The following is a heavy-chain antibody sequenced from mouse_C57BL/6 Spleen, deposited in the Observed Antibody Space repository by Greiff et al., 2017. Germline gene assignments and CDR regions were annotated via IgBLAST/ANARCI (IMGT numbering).Heavy chain of an antibody. CDR3: ARSGYGNYQYFDV. D-gene: IGHD2-1*01. V-gene: IGHV1-42*01. J-gene: IGHJ1*03. CDR2: INPSTGGT. Sequence: VQLKESGPELVKPGASVKISCKASGYSFTGYYMNWVKQSPEKSLEWIGEINPSTGGTTYNQKFKAKATLTVDKSSSTAYMQLKSLTSEDSAVYYCARSGYGNYQYFDVWGTGTTVTVSS. CDR1: GYSFTGYY.